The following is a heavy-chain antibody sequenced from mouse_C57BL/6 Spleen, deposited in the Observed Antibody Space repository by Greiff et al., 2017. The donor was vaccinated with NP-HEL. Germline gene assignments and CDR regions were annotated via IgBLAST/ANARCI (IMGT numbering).Heavy chain of an antibody. J-gene: IGHJ1*03. CDR2: IYPGDGDT. D-gene: IGHD1-1*01. V-gene: IGHV1-82*01. Sequence: QVQLQQSGPELVKPGASVKISCKASGYAFSSSWMNWVKQRPGKGLEWIGRIYPGDGDTNYNGKFKGKATLTVDKSSSTAYMQLSSLTSEDSAVYFGARRGDYYGCCHWYFDVWGTGTTVTVSS. CDR1: GYAFSSSW. CDR3: ARRGDYYGCCHWYFDV.